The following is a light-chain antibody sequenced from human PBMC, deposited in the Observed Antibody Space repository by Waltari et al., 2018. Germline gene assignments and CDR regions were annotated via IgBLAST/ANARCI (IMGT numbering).Light chain of an antibody. CDR1: QSIRSN. J-gene: IGKJ1*01. CDR3: QQYDNWLGT. CDR2: GAS. Sequence: EIVMTQSPATLSVFPGERATLSCRASQSIRSNLAWYQLKPGQAPRLLIYGASTRSTGIPARFSVSGSGTEFTLTISSLQSEDFAVYFCQQYDNWLGTFGQGTKVEIK. V-gene: IGKV3-15*01.